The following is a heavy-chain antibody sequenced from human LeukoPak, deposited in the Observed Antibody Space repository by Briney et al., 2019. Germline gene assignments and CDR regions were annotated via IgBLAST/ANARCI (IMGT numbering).Heavy chain of an antibody. Sequence: GGSLRLSCAASGFTFSSYSMNWVRQAPGKGLEWASSISSSSSYIYYADSVKGRFTISRDNAKNSLYLQMNSLRAEDTAVYYCARVDWSVVPAAITPLYFDYWGQGTLVTVSS. V-gene: IGHV3-21*01. J-gene: IGHJ4*02. D-gene: IGHD2-2*02. CDR1: GFTFSSYS. CDR3: ARVDWSVVPAAITPLYFDY. CDR2: ISSSSSYI.